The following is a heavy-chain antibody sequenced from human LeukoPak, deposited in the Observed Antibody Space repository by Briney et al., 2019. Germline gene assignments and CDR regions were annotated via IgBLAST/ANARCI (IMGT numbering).Heavy chain of an antibody. CDR1: GGTFSSYA. CDR3: ARGSTICSGGSCYSGSHLDY. J-gene: IGHJ4*01. D-gene: IGHD2-15*01. V-gene: IGHV1-69*13. Sequence: SVKVSCKASGGTFSSYAISWVRQAPGQGLEWMGGIIPIFGTANYAQKFQGRVTITADESTSTAYMELSSLRSEDTAVYYCARGSTICSGGSCYSGSHLDYWGHGTLVTVSS. CDR2: IIPIFGTA.